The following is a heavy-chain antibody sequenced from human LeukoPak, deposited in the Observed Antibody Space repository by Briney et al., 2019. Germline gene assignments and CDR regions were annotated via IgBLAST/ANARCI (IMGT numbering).Heavy chain of an antibody. V-gene: IGHV3-9*01. D-gene: IGHD3-9*01. CDR1: GFTFDGYA. Sequence: PGRSPRLSCAASGFTFDGYAMHWVRQAPGKGLEWVSGISWNSGSIGYADSVKGRFTISRDNAKNSLYLQMNRLRAEDTALYYCASSSLYDILTGSFDYWGQGTLVTVSS. J-gene: IGHJ4*02. CDR2: ISWNSGSI. CDR3: ASSSLYDILTGSFDY.